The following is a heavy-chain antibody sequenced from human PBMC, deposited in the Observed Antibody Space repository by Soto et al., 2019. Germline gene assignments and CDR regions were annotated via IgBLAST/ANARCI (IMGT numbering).Heavy chain of an antibody. V-gene: IGHV1-46*01. CDR1: GYTFTSYD. CDR2: INPSGGST. CDR3: ARDLPTWVGATYYYYYGMDV. J-gene: IGHJ6*02. Sequence: ASVKVSCKASGYTFTSYDINWVRQAPGQGLEWMGIINPSGGSTSYAQKFQGRVTMTRDTSTSTVYMELSSLRSEDTAVYYCARDLPTWVGATYYYYYGMDVWGQGTTVTVSS. D-gene: IGHD1-26*01.